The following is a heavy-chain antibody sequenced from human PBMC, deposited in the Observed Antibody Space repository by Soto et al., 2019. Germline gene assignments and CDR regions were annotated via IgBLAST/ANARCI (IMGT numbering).Heavy chain of an antibody. CDR2: INHSGST. J-gene: IGHJ4*02. D-gene: IGHD5-12*01. CDR3: ARGGVVANFDY. Sequence: QVQLQQWGAGLLKPSETLSLTCAVYGGSFSGYYWSWIRQPPGKGLEWIGEINHSGSTNYNPALKSRVTISVDTSKNQFSLKLSSVTAADTAVYYCARGGVVANFDYWGQGSLVTVSS. CDR1: GGSFSGYY. V-gene: IGHV4-34*01.